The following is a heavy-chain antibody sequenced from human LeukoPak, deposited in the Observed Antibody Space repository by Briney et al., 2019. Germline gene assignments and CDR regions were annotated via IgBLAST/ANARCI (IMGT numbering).Heavy chain of an antibody. J-gene: IGHJ3*02. V-gene: IGHV1-46*01. D-gene: IGHD3-3*01. CDR1: GYTFTSYY. Sequence: ASVKVSCKASGYTFTSYYMHWVRQAPGQGLEWMGIINPSGGSTSYAQKLQGRVTMTRDTSTSTVYMELSSLRSEDTAVYYCARRGRITIFGVVIESDAFDIWGQGTMVTVSS. CDR2: INPSGGST. CDR3: ARRGRITIFGVVIESDAFDI.